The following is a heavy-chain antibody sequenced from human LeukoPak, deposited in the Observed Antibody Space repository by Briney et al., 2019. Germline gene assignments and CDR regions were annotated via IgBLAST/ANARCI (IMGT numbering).Heavy chain of an antibody. Sequence: PSETLSLTCTVSGGSISSYYWSWTRQPPGKGLEWIGYIYYSGSPNYNPSLKSRVTISVDTSKNQFSLKLSSVTAADTAVYYCARLYSGSGSYDYYYYYYMDVWGKGTTVTVSS. CDR3: ARLYSGSGSYDYYYYYYMDV. D-gene: IGHD3-10*01. V-gene: IGHV4-59*08. CDR2: IYYSGSP. CDR1: GGSISSYY. J-gene: IGHJ6*03.